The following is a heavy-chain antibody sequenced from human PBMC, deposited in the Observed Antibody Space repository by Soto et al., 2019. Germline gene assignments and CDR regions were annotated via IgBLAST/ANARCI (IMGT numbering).Heavy chain of an antibody. CDR3: ARHKRGLSSRFGVVITNFDY. D-gene: IGHD3-3*01. CDR1: GGSISSYY. Sequence: SETLSLTCTVSGGSISSYYWSWIRQPPGKGLEWIGYIYYSGSTNYNPSLKSRVTISVDTPKNQFSLKLSSVTAADTAVYYCARHKRGLSSRFGVVITNFDYWGQGTLVTVSS. V-gene: IGHV4-59*08. J-gene: IGHJ4*02. CDR2: IYYSGST.